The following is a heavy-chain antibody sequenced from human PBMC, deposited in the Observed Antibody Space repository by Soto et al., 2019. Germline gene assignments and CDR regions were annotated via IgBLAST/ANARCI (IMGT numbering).Heavy chain of an antibody. CDR3: ARGGYSSGWGYNYGMDV. J-gene: IGHJ6*02. V-gene: IGHV1-2*02. CDR2: INPNSGCT. D-gene: IGHD6-19*01. Sequence: QVQLVQSGAEVKKPGASVKVSCKASGYTFSGYYMHWVRQAPGQGLEWMGWINPNSGCTNYVQKFQGRVTMTRDTSISTVYMEMSRLRSDDTAVYYCARGGYSSGWGYNYGMDVWGQGTTVTVSS. CDR1: GYTFSGYY.